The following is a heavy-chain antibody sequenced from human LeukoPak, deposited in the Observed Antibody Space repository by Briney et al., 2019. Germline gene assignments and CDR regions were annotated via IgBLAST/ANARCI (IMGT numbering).Heavy chain of an antibody. D-gene: IGHD1-26*01. V-gene: IGHV3-66*04. J-gene: IGHJ4*02. Sequence: PGGSLRLSCAASGFTLSQSAMSWVRQAPGKGLEWVSLIYSDGRTYYADSVKGRCTISRDNSKNTLYLQMNSLRVEDTAVYYCAKLWETYYFDYWGQGTLVTVSS. CDR1: GFTLSQSA. CDR2: IYSDGRT. CDR3: AKLWETYYFDY.